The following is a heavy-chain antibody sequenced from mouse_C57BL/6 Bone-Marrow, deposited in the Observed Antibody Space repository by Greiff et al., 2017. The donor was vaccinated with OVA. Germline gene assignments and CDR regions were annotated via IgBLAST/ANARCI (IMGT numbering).Heavy chain of an antibody. CDR1: GYAFSSSW. J-gene: IGHJ2*01. V-gene: IGHV1-82*01. CDR2: IYPGDGDT. D-gene: IGHD5-1*01. Sequence: QVQLQQSGPELVKPGASVKISCKASGYAFSSSWMNWVKQRPGKGLEWIGRIYPGDGDTNYNGKFKGKATLTADKSSSTAYMQLSSLTSEDSAVYYCARSLVPYYYGDYWGQGTTLTVSS. CDR3: ARSLVPYYYGDY.